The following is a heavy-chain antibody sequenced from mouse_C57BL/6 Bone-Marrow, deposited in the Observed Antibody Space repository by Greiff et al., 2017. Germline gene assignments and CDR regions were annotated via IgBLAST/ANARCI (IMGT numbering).Heavy chain of an antibody. CDR3: AFHSNYVWFAY. CDR2: IDPANGNT. CDR1: GFNINNTY. D-gene: IGHD2-5*01. J-gene: IGHJ3*01. Sequence: VQLQQSVAELVRPGASVKLSCTASGFNINNTYLHWVKQRPEQGLEWIGRIDPANGNTKYAPKFQGKATITAATSSNTAYLQLSSLTSEDTAIYYCAFHSNYVWFAYWGQGTLVTVSA. V-gene: IGHV14-3*01.